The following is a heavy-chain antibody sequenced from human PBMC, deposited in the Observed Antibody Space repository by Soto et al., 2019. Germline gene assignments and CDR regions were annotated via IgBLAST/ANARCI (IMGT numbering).Heavy chain of an antibody. D-gene: IGHD2-15*01. V-gene: IGHV1-46*03. CDR2: INPSGGST. CDR3: ARVGRYCSGGSCYPYYFDY. J-gene: IGHJ4*02. CDR1: VYTFTSYY. Sequence: QVQLVQSGAEVKKPGASVKVSCKASVYTFTSYYMHWVRQAPGQGLEWMGIINPSGGSTSYAQKCPGRVSMTRDTSTSTVFMELSSLRSEDTAVYYCARVGRYCSGGSCYPYYFDYWGQGTLVTVSS.